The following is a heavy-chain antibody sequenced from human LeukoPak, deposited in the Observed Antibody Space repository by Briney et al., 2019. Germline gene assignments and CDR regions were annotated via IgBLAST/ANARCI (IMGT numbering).Heavy chain of an antibody. D-gene: IGHD5-12*01. Sequence: TSVTLSFKASGYTFTVYYMHWVRQAPGPGLEWMGLANPNSGGTNYAQKYQGRVTLTRATSISTAYMELSRLRSDDTAVYYCARDWSVIVAKTGYWGQRTLVTVSS. CDR1: GYTFTVYY. CDR2: ANPNSGGT. J-gene: IGHJ4*02. CDR3: ARDWSVIVAKTGY. V-gene: IGHV1-2*06.